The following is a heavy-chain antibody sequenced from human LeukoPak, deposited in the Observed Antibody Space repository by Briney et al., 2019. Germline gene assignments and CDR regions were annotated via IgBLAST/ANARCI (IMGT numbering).Heavy chain of an antibody. D-gene: IGHD3-10*01. CDR3: ARGGGYYGSGSYAYY. J-gene: IGHJ4*02. CDR1: GFTFSSYW. V-gene: IGHV3-7*03. Sequence: GGSLRLSCAASGFTFSSYWMSWVRQAPGKGLEWVANIKQDGSEKYYVDSVKGRFTISRDNAKNSLYRQMNSLRAEDTAVYYCARGGGYYGSGSYAYYWGQGTLVTVSS. CDR2: IKQDGSEK.